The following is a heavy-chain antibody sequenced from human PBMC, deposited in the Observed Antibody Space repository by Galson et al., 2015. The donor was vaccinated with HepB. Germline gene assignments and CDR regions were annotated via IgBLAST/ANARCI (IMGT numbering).Heavy chain of an antibody. Sequence: SCKVSGYTLTEFSMHWVRQAPGGRLEWLGGFDPENSETIYAQKFRGRVTMTEDASTDTAYMQLSRLRSEDTAIYYCATSNYDFSSGLFDYWGQGTLVTVSS. CDR1: GYTLTEFS. D-gene: IGHD3-3*01. V-gene: IGHV1-24*01. CDR2: FDPENSET. CDR3: ATSNYDFSSGLFDY. J-gene: IGHJ4*02.